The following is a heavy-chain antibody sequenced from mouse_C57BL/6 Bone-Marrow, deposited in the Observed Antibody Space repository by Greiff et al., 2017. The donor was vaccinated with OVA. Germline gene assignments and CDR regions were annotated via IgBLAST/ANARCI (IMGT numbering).Heavy chain of an antibody. V-gene: IGHV1-69*01. J-gene: IGHJ3*01. D-gene: IGHD6-5*01. CDR3: AHAAY. Sequence: QVQLQQSGAELVMPGASVKLSCKASGYTFTSYWMHWVKQRPGQGLEWIGEIDPSDSYTNYNQKFKGKSTLTVDKSSSTASMQLSSLTSEDSAVYYCAHAAYWGQGTLVTVSA. CDR1: GYTFTSYW. CDR2: IDPSDSYT.